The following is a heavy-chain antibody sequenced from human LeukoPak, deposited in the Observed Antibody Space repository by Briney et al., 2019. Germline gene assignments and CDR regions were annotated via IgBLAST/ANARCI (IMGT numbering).Heavy chain of an antibody. Sequence: ASVRVSCKASGYTFTTYGISWVRQAPGQGLEWMGYIITYNGNTNYAQKLQGRVTMTTDTSTSTAYMELRSLRSDDTAVYYCARDTKRSRARWENLGIDPWGQGTLVTVSS. J-gene: IGHJ5*02. CDR2: IITYNGNT. D-gene: IGHD3-16*01. CDR1: GYTFTTYG. V-gene: IGHV1-18*01. CDR3: ARDTKRSRARWENLGIDP.